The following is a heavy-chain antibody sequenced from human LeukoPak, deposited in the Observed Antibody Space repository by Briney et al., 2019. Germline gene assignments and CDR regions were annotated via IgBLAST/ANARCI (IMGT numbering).Heavy chain of an antibody. V-gene: IGHV3-74*01. CDR3: ARGGTIHYYDTSGIEYFQH. CDR2: INSDGSST. CDR1: GFTFSTYW. D-gene: IGHD3-22*01. Sequence: GGSLRLSCAASGFTFSTYWMHWVRQAPGKGLVWVSRINSDGSSTNYADSVKGRFTISRDNAKNTLYLQMNSLRAEDTAVYYCARGGTIHYYDTSGIEYFQHWGQGTLVTVSS. J-gene: IGHJ1*01.